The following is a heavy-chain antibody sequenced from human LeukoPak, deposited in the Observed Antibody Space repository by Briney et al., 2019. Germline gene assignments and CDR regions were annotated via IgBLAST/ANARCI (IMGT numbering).Heavy chain of an antibody. D-gene: IGHD3-10*01. CDR2: IYWDDDK. J-gene: IGHJ5*02. V-gene: IGHV2-5*02. CDR3: ALISAITMVRGVTATWFDP. CDR1: GFSLSTSGVG. Sequence: SGPTLVKPTQTLTLTCTFSGFSLSTSGVGVGWIRQPPGKALEWLALIYWDDDKRYSPSLKSRLTITKDTSKNQVVLTMTNMDPVDTATYYCALISAITMVRGVTATWFDPWGQGTLVTVSS.